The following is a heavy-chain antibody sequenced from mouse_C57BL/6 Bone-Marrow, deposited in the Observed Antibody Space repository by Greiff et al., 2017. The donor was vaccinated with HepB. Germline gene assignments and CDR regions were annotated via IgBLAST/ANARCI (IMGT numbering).Heavy chain of an antibody. Sequence: EVQLQESGGGLVKPGGSLKLSCAASGFTFSSYAMSWVRQTPEKRLEWVATISDGGSYTYYPDNVKGRFTISRDNAKNNLYLQMSHLKSEDTAMYYCARDGVYDGYYERFAYWGQGTLVTVSA. CDR2: ISDGGSYT. D-gene: IGHD2-3*01. V-gene: IGHV5-4*01. CDR1: GFTFSSYA. J-gene: IGHJ3*01. CDR3: ARDGVYDGYYERFAY.